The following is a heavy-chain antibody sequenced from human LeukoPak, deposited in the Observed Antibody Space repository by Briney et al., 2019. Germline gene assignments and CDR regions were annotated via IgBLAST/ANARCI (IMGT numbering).Heavy chain of an antibody. V-gene: IGHV3-7*05. CDR3: ARVWGYCSNGACYTWDY. J-gene: IGHJ4*02. CDR1: GFTFSSYW. CDR2: IQHGGSEE. Sequence: GGSLRLSCAASGFTFSSYWMSWVRQAPGKGLEWVANIQHGGSEEYYVDSVKGRFTISRDNAKNSLYLQMNSLRAEDPAIYYCARVWGYCSNGACYTWDYWGQGTLVTVSS. D-gene: IGHD2-8*01.